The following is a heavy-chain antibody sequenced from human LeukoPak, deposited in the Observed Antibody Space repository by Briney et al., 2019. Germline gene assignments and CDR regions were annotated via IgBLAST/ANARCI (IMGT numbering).Heavy chain of an antibody. J-gene: IGHJ2*01. CDR2: IDWDDDK. Sequence: SGPTLVNPTQTLTLTCTFSGFSLTTRGMCVSWIRQPPGKALEWLARIDWDDDKNYNKFLKTRLSISKDTSKNQVVLTMTNMDPVDTATYYCARVLYASESAPFFDVWGRGALVTVSS. CDR3: ARVLYASESAPFFDV. D-gene: IGHD3-10*01. V-gene: IGHV2-70*11. CDR1: GFSLTTRGMC.